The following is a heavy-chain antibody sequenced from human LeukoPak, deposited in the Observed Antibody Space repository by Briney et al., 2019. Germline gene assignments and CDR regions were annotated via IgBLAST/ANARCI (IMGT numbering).Heavy chain of an antibody. CDR1: GFTFSSYS. CDR3: ARDASLSAAAGTLDY. Sequence: GGSLRLSCAASGFTFSSYSMNWVRQAPGKGLEWVSSISSSSSYIYYADSVKGRFTISRDNAKNSPYLQMDSLRAEDTAVYYCARDASLSAAAGTLDYWGQGTLVTVSS. V-gene: IGHV3-21*01. J-gene: IGHJ4*02. D-gene: IGHD6-13*01. CDR2: ISSSSSYI.